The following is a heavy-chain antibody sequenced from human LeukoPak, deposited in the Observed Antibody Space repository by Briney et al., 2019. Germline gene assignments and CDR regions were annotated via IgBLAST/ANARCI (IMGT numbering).Heavy chain of an antibody. CDR3: ARAYSRSWPNAFDI. V-gene: IGHV4-30-2*01. Sequence: SETLSLTCAVSGGSISTGGYSWSWIRQPPGKGLEWIGYIYHSGTTYYSPSLKSRGTISVDRSRNQFSLNLSSVTAADTAVYYCARAYSRSWPNAFDIWGQGTMVTVSS. D-gene: IGHD6-13*01. CDR2: IYHSGTT. CDR1: GGSISTGGYS. J-gene: IGHJ3*02.